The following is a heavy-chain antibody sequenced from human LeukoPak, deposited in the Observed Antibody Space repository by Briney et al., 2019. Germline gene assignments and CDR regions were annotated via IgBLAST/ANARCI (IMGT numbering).Heavy chain of an antibody. V-gene: IGHV3-30-3*01. CDR3: ARTGIAVAGIDY. D-gene: IGHD6-19*01. J-gene: IGHJ4*02. CDR2: ISYDGSNK. CDR1: GFTFSSCA. Sequence: GRSLRLSCAASGFTFSSCAMHWVRQAPGKGLEWVAVISYDGSNKYYADSVKGRFTISRDNSKNTLYLQMNSLRAEDTAVYYCARTGIAVAGIDYWGQGTLVTVSS.